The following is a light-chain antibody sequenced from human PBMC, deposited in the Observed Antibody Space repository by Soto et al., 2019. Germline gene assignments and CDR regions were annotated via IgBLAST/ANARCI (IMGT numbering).Light chain of an antibody. CDR1: QGISSW. J-gene: IGKJ4*01. V-gene: IGKV1-12*01. CDR3: QQANSFPLT. CDR2: AAS. Sequence: DIQMPQSPSSLSASVGDRVSITCRASQGISSWLAWYQQKPGKAPKLRIYAASSLQSVEQSRFSGSGSGTDFTLTINSLQPQDFATYYCQQANSFPLTFGGGNKVEMK.